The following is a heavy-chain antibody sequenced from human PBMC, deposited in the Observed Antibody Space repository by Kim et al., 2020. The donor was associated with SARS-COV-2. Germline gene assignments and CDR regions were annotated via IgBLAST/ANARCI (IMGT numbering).Heavy chain of an antibody. V-gene: IGHV1-2*02. CDR3: ASAGRNSSWSSWFDP. J-gene: IGHJ5*02. D-gene: IGHD6-13*01. Sequence: QKFQGRVTMTRDTSISTAYMELSRLRSDDTAVYYCASAGRNSSWSSWFDPWGQGTLVTVSS.